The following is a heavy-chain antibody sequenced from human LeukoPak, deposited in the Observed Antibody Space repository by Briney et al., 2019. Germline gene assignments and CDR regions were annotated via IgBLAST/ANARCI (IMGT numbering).Heavy chain of an antibody. D-gene: IGHD3-10*01. V-gene: IGHV3-30*02. CDR2: IRYDGSNK. CDR3: AKDHRYYYGSGSYYTPYYYMDV. CDR1: GFTFSSYG. Sequence: PGGSLRLSCAASGFTFSSYGMHWVRQAPGKGLEWVAFIRYDGSNKYYADSVKGRFTISRDNSKNTLYLQMNSLRAEDTAVYHCAKDHRYYYGSGSYYTPYYYMDVWGKGTTVTISS. J-gene: IGHJ6*03.